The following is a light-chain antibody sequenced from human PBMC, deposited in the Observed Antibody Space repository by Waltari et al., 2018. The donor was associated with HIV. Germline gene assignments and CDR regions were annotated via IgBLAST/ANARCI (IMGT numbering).Light chain of an antibody. CDR2: TAS. V-gene: IGKV1-NL1*01. CDR1: QGIDSS. Sequence: DIQMTQSPSSLSASVGDRVTITCRASQGIDSSLAWYQQKPGTAPKLLPFTASRLQSGVPSRFSGSASGTDYTLTISSLQPEDFATYFCLQYYSPSYTFGQGTKLEIE. CDR3: LQYYSPSYT. J-gene: IGKJ2*01.